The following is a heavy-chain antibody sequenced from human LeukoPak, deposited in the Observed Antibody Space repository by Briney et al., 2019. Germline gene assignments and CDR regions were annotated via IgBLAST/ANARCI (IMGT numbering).Heavy chain of an antibody. Sequence: GGSLRLSCVASGFTFSTYVMGWVRQVPGKGLDWVSSVSESGVGTYYADSVKGRFTISRDNSKNTLYLQMNSLRAEDTAVYYCAKDSYSSSWTYYYYYYMDVWGKGTTVTISS. J-gene: IGHJ6*03. D-gene: IGHD6-13*01. CDR1: GFTFSTYV. CDR2: VSESGVGT. V-gene: IGHV3-23*01. CDR3: AKDSYSSSWTYYYYYYMDV.